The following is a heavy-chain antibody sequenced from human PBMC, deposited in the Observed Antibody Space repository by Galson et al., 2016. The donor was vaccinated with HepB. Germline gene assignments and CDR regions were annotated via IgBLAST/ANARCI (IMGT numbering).Heavy chain of an antibody. CDR2: IYWDDDN. D-gene: IGHD3-10*02. V-gene: IGHV2-5*02. J-gene: IGHJ5*02. CDR1: GFSLSTSGVG. CDR3: ANRGHDGRGRNRFDH. Sequence: PALVKPTQTLTLTCTFSGFSLSTSGVGVNWIRQPPGKALEWLALIYWDDDNVYRPSLKSRCTIGKDTPKNQVVLTITNMDPVDTATYYCANRGHDGRGRNRFDHWGQGTLVTVAS.